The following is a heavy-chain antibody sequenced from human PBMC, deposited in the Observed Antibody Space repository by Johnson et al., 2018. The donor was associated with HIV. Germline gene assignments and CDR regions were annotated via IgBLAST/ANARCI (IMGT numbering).Heavy chain of an antibody. CDR3: ARDVIKVIAARDDAFDI. J-gene: IGHJ3*02. D-gene: IGHD6-6*01. CDR1: GFTFSDHY. V-gene: IGHV3-11*04. CDR2: ISSSGTTI. Sequence: QVQLVESGGGLVQPGGSLRLSCAASGFTFSDHYMTWIRQAPGKGLEWVAYISSSGTTIYYADSVKGRITISRDNAKNSLYLQMNSLRAEDTAVYYCARDVIKVIAARDDAFDIWGQGTMVTVSS.